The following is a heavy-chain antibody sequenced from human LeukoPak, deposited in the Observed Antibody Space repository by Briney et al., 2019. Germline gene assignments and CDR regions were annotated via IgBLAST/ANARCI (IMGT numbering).Heavy chain of an antibody. J-gene: IGHJ3*02. V-gene: IGHV5-51*01. CDR2: IYPDDSDT. D-gene: IGHD4/OR15-4a*01. CDR3: ARLDYGANLRGDAFDI. CDR1: GYTFTIYW. Sequence: GESLKISCKGSGYTFTIYWIGWVRQMPGKGLDWMGLIYPDDSDTRYSRSFQGQVTISADRPINTAYLQWSSLKASDTAMYYCARLDYGANLRGDAFDIWGQGTMVTVSS.